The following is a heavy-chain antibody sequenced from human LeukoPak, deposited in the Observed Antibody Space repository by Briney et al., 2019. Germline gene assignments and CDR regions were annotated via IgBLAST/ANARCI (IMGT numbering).Heavy chain of an antibody. CDR3: ATVVGASPDYFDY. J-gene: IGHJ4*02. CDR2: ISGSGGTA. CDR1: GFTFSIYA. V-gene: IGHV3-23*01. Sequence: GGSLRLSCAASGFTFSIYAMSWVRQAPGKGLEWVSAISGSGGTAYYADSVKGRFTISRDNTKNTLFLQMNSLRAEDTAVYYCATVVGASPDYFDYWGQGTLVTVSP. D-gene: IGHD3-10*01.